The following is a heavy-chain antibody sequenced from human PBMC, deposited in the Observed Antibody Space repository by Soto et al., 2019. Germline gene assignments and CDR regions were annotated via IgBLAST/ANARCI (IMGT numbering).Heavy chain of an antibody. J-gene: IGHJ4*02. V-gene: IGHV1-18*04. CDR2: ISPYNGNT. CDR3: ARDQYYFDSSGYYDF. CDR1: GYTFVSYG. D-gene: IGHD3-22*01. Sequence: QIQLVQSGAEVKKPGASMRVSCETSGYTFVSYGISWVRQAPGQGLEWMGWISPYNGNTNYAEKFKDRVTLTTDTSTDTAFLDLRSLTSDDTAVYFCARDQYYFDSSGYYDFWGQGTLVTVSS.